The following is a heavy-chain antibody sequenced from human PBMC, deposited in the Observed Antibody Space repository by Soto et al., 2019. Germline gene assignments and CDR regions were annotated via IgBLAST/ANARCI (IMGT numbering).Heavy chain of an antibody. V-gene: IGHV6-1*01. D-gene: IGHD1-1*01. CDR2: TYYRSRWYN. CDR1: GDSVSSNSAA. J-gene: IGHJ6*02. CDR3: ALTNSLQWYDIYI. Sequence: PSQTLSRTCAISGDSVSSNSAACNWIRQSPSRGLEWLGRTYYRSRWYNDYAVSVRSRITVNADTFKNQFSLHLNSVTPEDTAVYYCALTNSLQWYDIYIRDQRTTVPVS.